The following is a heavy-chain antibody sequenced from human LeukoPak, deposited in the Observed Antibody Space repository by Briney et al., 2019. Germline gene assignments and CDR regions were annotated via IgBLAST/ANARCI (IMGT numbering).Heavy chain of an antibody. D-gene: IGHD5-24*01. CDR1: GGTFSSYA. CDR3: AKKRDAFDI. CDR2: IIPIFGTA. V-gene: IGHV1-69*13. Sequence: ASVKVSCKASGGTFSSYAISWVRQAPGQGLEWMGGIIPIFGTANYAQKFQGRVTITADESTSTAYMELSSLRAEDTAMYYCAKKRDAFDIWGQGTVVAVSS. J-gene: IGHJ3*02.